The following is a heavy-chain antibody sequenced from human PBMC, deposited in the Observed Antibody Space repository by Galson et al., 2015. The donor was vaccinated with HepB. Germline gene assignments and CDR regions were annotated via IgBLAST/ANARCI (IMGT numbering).Heavy chain of an antibody. J-gene: IGHJ6*02. CDR1: GFTFSSYG. CDR3: ARDTRRLVGFLDHYYHYGMDV. CDR2: IWYDGSHK. D-gene: IGHD6-6*01. Sequence: SLRLSCAASGFTFSSYGMHWVRQAPGKGLEWVAVIWYDGSHKYYADSVMGRFTISRDNSNNTLYVQMNSLRVEDTAVYYCARDTRRLVGFLDHYYHYGMDVWGQGTTVTVSS. V-gene: IGHV3-33*01.